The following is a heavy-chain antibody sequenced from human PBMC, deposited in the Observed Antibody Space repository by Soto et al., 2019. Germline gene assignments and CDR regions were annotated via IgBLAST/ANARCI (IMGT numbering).Heavy chain of an antibody. Sequence: PSETLSLTCTVSGGSISRGGYYGIWIRQHPGKGLEWIGYIYYSGSTYYNPSLKSRVTISVDTSKNQFSLKLSSVTAADTAVYYCAREGRQQLALDYWGQGTLVTVSS. CDR1: GGSISRGGYY. CDR3: AREGRQQLALDY. V-gene: IGHV4-31*03. D-gene: IGHD6-13*01. CDR2: IYYSGST. J-gene: IGHJ4*02.